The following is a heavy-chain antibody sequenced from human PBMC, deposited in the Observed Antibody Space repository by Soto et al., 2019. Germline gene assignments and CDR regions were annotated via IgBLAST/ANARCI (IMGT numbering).Heavy chain of an antibody. CDR2: ISGDGINT. Sequence: PGGSLRLSCAASGFNFGVFGMHWVRQAPGKGLEWVAFISGDGINTQYADSVRGRFTLSRDYSRKTMYLQMDSLRDEDTALYYCARGNLSFDFDSWGLGTLVTVSS. V-gene: IGHV3-30*03. D-gene: IGHD1-26*01. CDR1: GFNFGVFG. J-gene: IGHJ4*02. CDR3: ARGNLSFDFDS.